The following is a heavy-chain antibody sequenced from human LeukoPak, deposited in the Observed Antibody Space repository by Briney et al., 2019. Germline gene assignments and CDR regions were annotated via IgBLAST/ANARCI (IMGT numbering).Heavy chain of an antibody. D-gene: IGHD2-21*01. CDR1: GVSVRSSF. J-gene: IGHJ4*02. CDR2: VHHSGNT. Sequence: SATLSLTCTVSGVSVRSSFWSWIRQPPGKGLEYLGYVHHSGNTKYNPSLQSRVTMSVDTARSQFSLNLSSVTPADSAVYYCARHNGDSYLDLWAQGSLVTVSS. CDR3: ARHNGDSYLDL. V-gene: IGHV4-59*02.